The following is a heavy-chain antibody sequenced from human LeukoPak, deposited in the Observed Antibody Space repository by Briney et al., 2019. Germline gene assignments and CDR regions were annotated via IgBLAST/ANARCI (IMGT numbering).Heavy chain of an antibody. CDR2: INDRGTI. Sequence: PSGTLTLTCSVSGGSISSSNWWTWVRQSPGKGLEWLGEINDRGTINYNPSLKSRVTIGIDTSKNQFSLWLTALTAADTAVYYCAREERSGIPPGYYYYMDVWGKGTTVTVPS. CDR3: AREERSGIPPGYYYYMDV. D-gene: IGHD1-26*01. V-gene: IGHV4-4*02. J-gene: IGHJ6*03. CDR1: GGSISSSNW.